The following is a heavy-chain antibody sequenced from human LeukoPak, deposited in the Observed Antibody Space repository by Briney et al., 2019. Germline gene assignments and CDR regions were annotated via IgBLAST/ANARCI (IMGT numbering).Heavy chain of an antibody. CDR2: ITSSSRYV. V-gene: IGHV3-21*04. D-gene: IGHD5-18*01. J-gene: IGHJ6*03. CDR1: GFSFSTYN. CDR3: AKDIGRVDTASTYMDV. Sequence: SGGSLRLSCEASGFSFSTYNMNWVRQAPGQRLEWISSITSSSRYVFYADSVKGRFTISRDNAKNSLYLQMNSLRVEDTALYYCAKDIGRVDTASTYMDVWGKGTTVTISS.